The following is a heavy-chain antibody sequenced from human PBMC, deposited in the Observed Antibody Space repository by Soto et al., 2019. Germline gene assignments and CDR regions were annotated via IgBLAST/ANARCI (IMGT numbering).Heavy chain of an antibody. J-gene: IGHJ4*02. D-gene: IGHD3-10*01. V-gene: IGHV5-51*01. Sequence: PGESLKISCKGSGYSFTSYWIGWVRQMPGKGLEWMGIIYPGDSDTRYSPSFQGQVTISADKSISTAYLQWSSLKASDTAMYYCARAYGSGSYYNGELDYWGQGTLVTVSS. CDR3: ARAYGSGSYYNGELDY. CDR2: IYPGDSDT. CDR1: GYSFTSYW.